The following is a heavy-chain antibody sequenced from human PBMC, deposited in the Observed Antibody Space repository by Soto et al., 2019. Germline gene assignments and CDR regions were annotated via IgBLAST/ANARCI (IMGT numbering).Heavy chain of an antibody. V-gene: IGHV1-69*06. J-gene: IGHJ4*02. CDR2: IIPIFGTA. CDR3: PAPGEDSSSPLDY. CDR1: GGTFSSYA. D-gene: IGHD6-6*01. Sequence: QVEVVQSWAEVKKPGSSVKVSCKASGGTFSSYAISWVRQSPGQGLEWMGGIIPIFGTANYAQKFQGRVTITADKTTSTAYMEQSSLRSEETAVYYSPAPGEDSSSPLDYWGQGTLVTVSS.